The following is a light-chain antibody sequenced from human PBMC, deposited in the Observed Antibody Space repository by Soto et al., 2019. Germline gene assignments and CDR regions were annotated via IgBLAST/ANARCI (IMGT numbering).Light chain of an antibody. CDR1: QSVSSN. Sequence: EIVLTQSPGTLSLSPGERATLPCRASQSVSSNLARYQQKPGQAPRLLIYGASTRATGIPARFSGSGSGTDFTLTISRLEPEDFAVYYCQQYGNSPITFGQGTRLEIK. J-gene: IGKJ5*01. CDR3: QQYGNSPIT. V-gene: IGKV3-20*01. CDR2: GAS.